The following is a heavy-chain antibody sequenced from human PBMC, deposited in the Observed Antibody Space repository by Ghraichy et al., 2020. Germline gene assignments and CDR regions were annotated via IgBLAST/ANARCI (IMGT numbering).Heavy chain of an antibody. CDR3: ARGGSSGTYYYYGMDV. D-gene: IGHD3-16*01. V-gene: IGHV3-53*01. CDR1: GFTVSSKY. J-gene: IGHJ6*02. Sequence: GESLNISCAASGFTVSSKYMSWVRQAPGKGLEWVSVIYSGGSTYYADSVKGRFTISRDNSKNTLYLQMNSLRAEDTAVYYCARGGSSGTYYYYGMDVWGQGTTVTVSS. CDR2: IYSGGST.